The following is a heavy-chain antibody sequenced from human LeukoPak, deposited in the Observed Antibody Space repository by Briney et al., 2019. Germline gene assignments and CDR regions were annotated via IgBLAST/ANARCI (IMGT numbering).Heavy chain of an antibody. CDR3: ARGDRGYDTLTGYYRRPGSYGMDV. D-gene: IGHD3-9*01. V-gene: IGHV4-34*01. CDR1: GGSFSGYY. CDR2: INHSGST. J-gene: IGHJ6*04. Sequence: SETLSLTCAVYGGSFSGYYWSWIRQPPGKGLEWIGEINHSGSTNYNPSLKSRVTISVDTSKNQFSLKLSSVTAADTAVYYCARGDRGYDTLTGYYRRPGSYGMDVWGKGTTVTVSS.